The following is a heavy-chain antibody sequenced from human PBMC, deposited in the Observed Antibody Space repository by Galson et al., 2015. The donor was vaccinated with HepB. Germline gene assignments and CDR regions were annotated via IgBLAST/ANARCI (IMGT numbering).Heavy chain of an antibody. J-gene: IGHJ3*01. CDR2: ISAYNGNT. CDR1: GYTFTSYG. CDR3: AREGYCSGGSCYSGIQDAFDF. Sequence: SVKVSCKASGYTFTSYGISWVRQAPGQGLEWMGWISAYNGNTNYAQKFQGRVTMTTDTSTSTAYMELRSLRSDDTAVYYCAREGYCSGGSCYSGIQDAFDFWGQGTMVTVSS. V-gene: IGHV1-18*04. D-gene: IGHD2-15*01.